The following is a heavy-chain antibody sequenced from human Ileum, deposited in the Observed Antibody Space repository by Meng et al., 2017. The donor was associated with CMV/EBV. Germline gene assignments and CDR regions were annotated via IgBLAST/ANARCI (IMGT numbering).Heavy chain of an antibody. CDR1: GLTIISIVW. CDR2: IFHSGNT. D-gene: IGHD1-1*01. J-gene: IGHJ4*02. CDR3: ANATRTAENNCNPTLHY. Sequence: QAQLKESGTGLVNPSGTLSLPCGVSGLTIISIVWWTWVRQSPDKGLEWLGEIFHSGNTNYGPSLRSRLTMSVDTSHNQFSLEINSVTAADTAVYYRANATRTAENNCNPTLHYWGPRILVTVSS. V-gene: IGHV4-4*02.